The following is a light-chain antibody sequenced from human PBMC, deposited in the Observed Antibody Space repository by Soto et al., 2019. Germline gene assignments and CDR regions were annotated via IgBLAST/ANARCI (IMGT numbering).Light chain of an antibody. CDR3: QQRSNWPPALS. J-gene: IGKJ4*01. CDR1: QSVNNF. Sequence: EVVLTQSPATLSLSPGDRATLSCRASQSVNNFLAWYQQKPGQTPRLLIYDASKRATGIPGRFSGSGSGTDFTLTISSLEPEDFAVYYCQQRSNWPPALSFGGGPRWRS. V-gene: IGKV3-11*01. CDR2: DAS.